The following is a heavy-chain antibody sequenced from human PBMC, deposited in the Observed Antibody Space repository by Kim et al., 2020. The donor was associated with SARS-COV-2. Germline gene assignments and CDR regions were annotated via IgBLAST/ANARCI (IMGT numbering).Heavy chain of an antibody. V-gene: IGHV4-39*07. D-gene: IGHD3-9*01. CDR3: ASANYDILTGFWYFDL. J-gene: IGHJ2*01. Sequence: SETLSLTCTVSGGSISSSSYYWGWIRQPPGKGLEWIGSIYYSGSTYYNPSLKSRVTISVDTSKNQFSLKLSSVTAADTAVYYCASANYDILTGFWYFDLWGRGTLVTVSS. CDR2: IYYSGST. CDR1: GGSISSSSYY.